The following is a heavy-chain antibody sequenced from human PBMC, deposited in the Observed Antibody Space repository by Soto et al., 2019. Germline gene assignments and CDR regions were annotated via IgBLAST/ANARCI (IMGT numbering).Heavy chain of an antibody. CDR2: IYHSGST. CDR1: GGSISSGGYS. CDR3: AGSGYDHISGMDV. V-gene: IGHV4-30-2*01. Sequence: QLQLQESGSGLVKPSQTLSLTCAVSGGSISSGGYSWSWIRQPPGKGLEWIGYIYHSGSTYYTPSLKRRVTISVDRSKHQFSLKLSSVTAAATVFYYGAGSGYDHISGMDVWGQGTTVTVSS. J-gene: IGHJ6*02. D-gene: IGHD3-22*01.